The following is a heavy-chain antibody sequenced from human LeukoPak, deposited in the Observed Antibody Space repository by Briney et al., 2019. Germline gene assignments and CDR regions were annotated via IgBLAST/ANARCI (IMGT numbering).Heavy chain of an antibody. D-gene: IGHD6-19*01. CDR1: GFTFSIIG. Sequence: GGSLRLSCAASGFTFSIIGMSWVRQAPGKWLEWVSTINEGGEDTYYANSVKGRFTVSRDNSRNTLYLQMNSLRVEDTAVYYCSRSGWLDNLGQGTLVTVSS. J-gene: IGHJ4*02. V-gene: IGHV3-23*01. CDR3: SRSGWLDN. CDR2: INEGGEDT.